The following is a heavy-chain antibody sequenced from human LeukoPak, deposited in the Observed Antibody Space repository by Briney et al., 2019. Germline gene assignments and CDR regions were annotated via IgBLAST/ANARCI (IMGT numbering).Heavy chain of an antibody. J-gene: IGHJ4*02. CDR2: INPNSGGT. D-gene: IGHD5-12*01. CDR1: GYTFTIHY. V-gene: IGHV1-2*02. Sequence: ASVKVSCKTSGYTFTIHYIHWVRQAPGQGLEWMGWINPNSGGTNYAQKFQGRVTMTRDTSISTAYMELSRLRSDDTAVYYCARTSTPLYSGYDSPWGQGTLVTVSS. CDR3: ARTSTPLYSGYDSP.